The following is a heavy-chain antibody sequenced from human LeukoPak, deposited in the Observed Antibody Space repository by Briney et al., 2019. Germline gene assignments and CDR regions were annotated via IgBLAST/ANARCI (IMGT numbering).Heavy chain of an antibody. CDR2: ISGSGGST. Sequence: GGSLRLSCAASGFTFSRYAMTWVRQAPGKGLEWVSVISGSGGSTYYADSVKGRFTMSRDNSKNTVYLQMNSLRAEDTAVYYCTRDRRDYHFGMDVWGQGTTVTVSS. J-gene: IGHJ6*02. CDR3: TRDRRDYHFGMDV. CDR1: GFTFSRYA. V-gene: IGHV3-23*01.